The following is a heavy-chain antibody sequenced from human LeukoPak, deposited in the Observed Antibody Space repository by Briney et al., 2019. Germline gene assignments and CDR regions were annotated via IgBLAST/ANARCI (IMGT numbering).Heavy chain of an antibody. Sequence: KPGESLKISCKGSGYSFTSYWIGWVRQVPGKGLEWMGIIYPGDSDTRYSPSFQGQVTISADKSISTAYLQWSSLKASDTAMYYCARGGTDDFWSGYTLPGYFDYWGQGTLVTVSS. V-gene: IGHV5-51*03. J-gene: IGHJ4*02. CDR3: ARGGTDDFWSGYTLPGYFDY. D-gene: IGHD3-3*01. CDR1: GYSFTSYW. CDR2: IYPGDSDT.